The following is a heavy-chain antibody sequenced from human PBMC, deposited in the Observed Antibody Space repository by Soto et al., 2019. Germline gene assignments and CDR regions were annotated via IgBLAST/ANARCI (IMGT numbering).Heavy chain of an antibody. V-gene: IGHV3-23*01. D-gene: IGHD2-15*01. CDR2: ISGSGGST. Sequence: GGSLRLSCAASGFTFSSYAMSWVRQAPGKGLEWVSAISGSGGSTYYADSVKGRFTISRDNSKNTLYLQMNSLRAEDTAVYYCARDSPYCSGGSCYSRWFDPWGQGTLVTVSS. CDR3: ARDSPYCSGGSCYSRWFDP. CDR1: GFTFSSYA. J-gene: IGHJ5*02.